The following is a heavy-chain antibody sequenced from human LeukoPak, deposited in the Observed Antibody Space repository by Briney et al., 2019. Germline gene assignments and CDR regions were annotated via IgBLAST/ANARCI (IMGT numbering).Heavy chain of an antibody. Sequence: GGPLRLSCAASGFTFSSYWMSWVRQAPGKGLEWVANIKQDGSEKYYVDSVKGRFTISRDNAKNSLYLQMNSLRAEDTAVYYCARADRITMVRGVPGYWGQGTLVTVSS. J-gene: IGHJ4*02. D-gene: IGHD3-10*01. CDR2: IKQDGSEK. CDR3: ARADRITMVRGVPGY. V-gene: IGHV3-7*01. CDR1: GFTFSSYW.